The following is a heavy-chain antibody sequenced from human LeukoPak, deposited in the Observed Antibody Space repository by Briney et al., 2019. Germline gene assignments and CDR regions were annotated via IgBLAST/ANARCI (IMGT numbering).Heavy chain of an antibody. CDR1: GYTFTSYG. D-gene: IGHD3-10*01. CDR2: ISAYNGNT. V-gene: IGHV1-18*01. J-gene: IGHJ4*02. Sequence: GASVKVSCKASGYTFTSYGISWVRQAPGQGLEWMGWISAYNGNTNYAQKLQGRVTMTRDTSISTAYMELSRLRSDDTAVYYCARSQPVLSEGFHYYGSGSYPRDWSQGTLVTVSS. CDR3: ARSQPVLSEGFHYYGSGSYPRD.